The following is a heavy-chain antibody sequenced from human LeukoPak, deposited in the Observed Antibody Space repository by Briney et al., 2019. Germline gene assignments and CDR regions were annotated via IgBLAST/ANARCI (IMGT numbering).Heavy chain of an antibody. CDR2: NSSNSSYI. CDR1: GFTFSRYS. CDR3: ARVALMAVAGGWFDP. V-gene: IGHV3-21*01. J-gene: IGHJ5*02. Sequence: GGGLRLPCAASGFTFSRYSKNWVPQAPGKGPEWASVNSSNSSYIYYAHSVKGRFTISRDNAKNSLYLQMISLRAEDTAMYYCARVALMAVAGGWFDPWGQGTLVTVSS. D-gene: IGHD6-19*01.